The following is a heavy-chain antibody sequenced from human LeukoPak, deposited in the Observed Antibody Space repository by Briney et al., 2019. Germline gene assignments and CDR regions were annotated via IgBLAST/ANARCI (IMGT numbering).Heavy chain of an antibody. J-gene: IGHJ5*02. V-gene: IGHV3-74*01. Sequence: GGSLRLSCAASGFPFSTYWMHWVRQAPGKGLVWVSRINSDGSRTNYADSVKGRFTISRDNAENTLYLQMNSLRAEDTAVYYCAKDHPTFRRGWHSEAKNWFDPWGQGTLVTVSS. CDR1: GFPFSTYW. CDR3: AKDHPTFRRGWHSEAKNWFDP. D-gene: IGHD6-19*01. CDR2: INSDGSRT.